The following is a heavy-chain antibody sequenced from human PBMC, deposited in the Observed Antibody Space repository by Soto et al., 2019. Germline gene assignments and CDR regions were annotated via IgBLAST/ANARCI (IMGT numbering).Heavy chain of an antibody. CDR3: ARERLDSGVGQGAMDV. V-gene: IGHV4-31*03. Sequence: SETLSLTCIVSGGSMSSRDYYWSWIRQYPGKGLEWIGYIYYSGSTYYHSSPMSRVSISIDTSKKQFSLKLNSVTAADTAAYYCARERLDSGVGQGAMDVWGQGITVTSP. CDR2: IYYSGST. D-gene: IGHD2-8*01. CDR1: GGSMSSRDYY. J-gene: IGHJ6*02.